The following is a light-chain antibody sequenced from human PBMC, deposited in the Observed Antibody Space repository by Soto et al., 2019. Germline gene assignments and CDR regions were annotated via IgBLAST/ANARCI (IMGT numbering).Light chain of an antibody. CDR2: EGS. V-gene: IGLV2-23*01. Sequence: QSALAQPASVSGSPGQSITISYTGTTSHFFSYNLFSWYQQHPGKAPKLMIYEGSKPPSGVSHRFSGYKSGNTASLTISWLQAEDEADYYCCSYADSSTYVCGAGTKGTGL. CDR1: TSHFFSYNL. J-gene: IGLJ1*01. CDR3: CSYADSSTYV.